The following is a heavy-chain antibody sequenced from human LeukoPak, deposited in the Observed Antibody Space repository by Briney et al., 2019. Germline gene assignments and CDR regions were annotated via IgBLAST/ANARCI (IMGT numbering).Heavy chain of an antibody. CDR1: GFTFSNYG. J-gene: IGHJ5*02. Sequence: GGSLRLSCAASGFTFSNYGMHWVRQAPGKGLEWVAVFSYEGNNKYYGDSVKGRFTISRDNAKNTLYLQMNSLRAEDTAVYYCARDSSWYDNWFDPWGQGTLVTVSS. V-gene: IGHV3-30*03. CDR3: ARDSSWYDNWFDP. D-gene: IGHD6-13*01. CDR2: FSYEGNNK.